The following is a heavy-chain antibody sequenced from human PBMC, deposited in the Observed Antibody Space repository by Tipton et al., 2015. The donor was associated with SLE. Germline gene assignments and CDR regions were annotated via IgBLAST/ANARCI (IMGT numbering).Heavy chain of an antibody. D-gene: IGHD2-2*01. Sequence: TLSLTCAVYGGSTSDTNWSWIRQPPGKGLEWIGEIHHIGGTKYSPSLKSRVTISIDTSKNQFSLKLISVTAADTAVYYCAGSISWSPNWFDPWGLGTLVTVSS. CDR2: IHHIGGT. V-gene: IGHV4-34*01. CDR1: GGSTSDTN. CDR3: AGSISWSPNWFDP. J-gene: IGHJ5*02.